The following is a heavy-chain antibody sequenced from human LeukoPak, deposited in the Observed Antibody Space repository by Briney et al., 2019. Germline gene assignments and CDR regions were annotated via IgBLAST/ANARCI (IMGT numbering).Heavy chain of an antibody. Sequence: GGSLRLSCAASGFTFSSYWMSWVRQAPGKGLEWVANIKQDGSEKYYVDSVKGRFTISRDNAKNSLYLQMNSLRAEDTAVYYCASLYYYDSRGDMDVWGKGTTVTVSS. V-gene: IGHV3-7*01. D-gene: IGHD3-22*01. CDR2: IKQDGSEK. CDR3: ASLYYYDSRGDMDV. CDR1: GFTFSSYW. J-gene: IGHJ6*03.